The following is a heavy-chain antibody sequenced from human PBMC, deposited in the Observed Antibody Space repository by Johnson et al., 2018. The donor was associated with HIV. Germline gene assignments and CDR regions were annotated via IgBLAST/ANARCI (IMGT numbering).Heavy chain of an antibody. V-gene: IGHV3-64*01. Sequence: VQVVESGGGLVQPGGSLRLSCAASGFTFSSYAMHWVRQAPGKGLEYVSAISSNGGSTYYANSVKGRFTISRDNSKNTMYLQMVSLRAEEMAVYYCARDRSVLQFLEGPAAFDIWGQGTMVTVSS. J-gene: IGHJ3*02. CDR2: ISSNGGST. CDR1: GFTFSSYA. D-gene: IGHD3-3*01. CDR3: ARDRSVLQFLEGPAAFDI.